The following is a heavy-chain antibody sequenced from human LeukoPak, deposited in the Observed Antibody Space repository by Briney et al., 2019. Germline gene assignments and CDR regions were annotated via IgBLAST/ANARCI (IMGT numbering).Heavy chain of an antibody. CDR3: AKDQRAYQLIFWGIFDY. CDR2: ISGSGGST. V-gene: IGHV3-23*01. D-gene: IGHD7-27*01. J-gene: IGHJ4*02. CDR1: GFTFSSYA. Sequence: PGGSLRLSCAASGFTFSSYAMSWVRQAPGKGLEWVSAISGSGGSTYYADSVQGRFTISRDNSKNTLYLQMKNLRIEDTAMYYCAKDQRAYQLIFWGIFDYWGQGTLVTVSS.